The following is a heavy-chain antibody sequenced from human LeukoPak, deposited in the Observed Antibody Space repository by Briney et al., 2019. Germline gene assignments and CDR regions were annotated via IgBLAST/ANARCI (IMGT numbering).Heavy chain of an antibody. CDR3: ARLGGATSPFGY. V-gene: IGHV4-59*08. Sequence: SETLSLTCAVYGGSFSGYYWSWIRQPPGKGLEWIGYIYYTGNTNYNPSLKSRVTISVDTSKNQFSLNLSSVTAADTAIYYCARLGGATSPFGYWGQGTLVTVSS. CDR2: IYYTGNT. CDR1: GGSFSGYY. D-gene: IGHD1-26*01. J-gene: IGHJ4*02.